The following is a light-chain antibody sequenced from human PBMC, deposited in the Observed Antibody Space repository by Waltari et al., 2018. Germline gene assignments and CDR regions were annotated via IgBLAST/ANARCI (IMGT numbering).Light chain of an antibody. V-gene: IGKV3-20*01. CDR3: QHYVRLPAT. Sequence: EIMLTQSPSPLSLYLGERATPTCKASQRISKYLALYKQKPGQAPRILIYHASSRATGIPDRFSGSGSETDFSLTISRLEPEDFAVYYCQHYVRLPATFGQGTNVEIK. CDR2: HAS. J-gene: IGKJ1*01. CDR1: QRISKY.